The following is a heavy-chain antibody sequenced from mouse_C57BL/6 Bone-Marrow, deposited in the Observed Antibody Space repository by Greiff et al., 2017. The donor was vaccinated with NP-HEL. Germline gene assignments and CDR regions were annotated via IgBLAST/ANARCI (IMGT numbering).Heavy chain of an antibody. V-gene: IGHV1-55*01. CDR2: IYPGSGST. D-gene: IGHD1-1*01. CDR3: IKVTTVVDYYAMDD. Sequence: QVQLQQPGAELVKPGASVKMSCKASGYTFTSYWITWVKQRPGQGLEWIGDIYPGSGSTNYNEKFKSKATLTVDTSSSTAYMQLSSLTSEDSAVYYCIKVTTVVDYYAMDDWGQGTSVTVSS. J-gene: IGHJ4*01. CDR1: GYTFTSYW.